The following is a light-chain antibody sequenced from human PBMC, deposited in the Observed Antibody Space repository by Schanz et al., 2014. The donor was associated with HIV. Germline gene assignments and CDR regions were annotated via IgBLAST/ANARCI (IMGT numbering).Light chain of an antibody. J-gene: IGLJ2*01. CDR1: AFNIGQNY. V-gene: IGLV1-51*01. Sequence: QPVLTQPPSMSAAPGQRVTISCAGSAFNIGQNYVSWFQQFPGTAPKLLIYVNHQRPSDIPDRFSGSKSDSSASLTITGLQPEDEADYYCQSYDSGLNVVVFGGGTKLTVL. CDR2: VNH. CDR3: QSYDSGLNVVV.